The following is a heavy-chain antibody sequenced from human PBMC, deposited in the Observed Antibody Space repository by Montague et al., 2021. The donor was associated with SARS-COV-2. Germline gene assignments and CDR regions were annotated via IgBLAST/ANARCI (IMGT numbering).Heavy chain of an antibody. J-gene: IGHJ2*01. CDR1: GDSVSSNIAT. CDR3: ARAYCGGDCYFYWYFDL. D-gene: IGHD2-21*02. V-gene: IGHV6-1*01. CDR2: TYYRSKWYN. Sequence: CAISGDSVSSNIATWNWLRQSPSRGLEWLGRTYYRSKWYNDYAVSVKSRVIIHPDTSNNRISLQLNSVTPEDTAVYYCARAYCGGDCYFYWYFDLWGRGTLVTVSS.